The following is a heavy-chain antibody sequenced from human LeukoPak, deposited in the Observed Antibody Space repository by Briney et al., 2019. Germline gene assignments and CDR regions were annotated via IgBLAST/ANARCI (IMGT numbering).Heavy chain of an antibody. Sequence: PSGTLSLTCAVSGVSISSNNWWSWGRPPPGKGLEWIGEIHESGSTNYNPSLKSRVTISVDKSKDQFSLKLSSVTAADTAVYYCARHEGFSQKDWGQGTQVTVS. J-gene: IGHJ4*02. V-gene: IGHV4-4*02. CDR3: ARHEGFSQKD. CDR2: IHESGST. CDR1: GVSISSNNW.